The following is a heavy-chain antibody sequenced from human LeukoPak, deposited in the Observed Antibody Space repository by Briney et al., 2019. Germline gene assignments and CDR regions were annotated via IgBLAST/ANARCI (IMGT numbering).Heavy chain of an antibody. J-gene: IGHJ4*02. V-gene: IGHV3-30*02. Sequence: GGFLRLSCAASGFTFSSYGMHWVRQAPGKGLEWVAFIRYDGSNKYYADSVKGRFTISRDNSKNTLYLQMNSLRAEDTAVYYCASMVRGVITRSFDYWGQGTLVTVSS. D-gene: IGHD3-10*01. CDR1: GFTFSSYG. CDR2: IRYDGSNK. CDR3: ASMVRGVITRSFDY.